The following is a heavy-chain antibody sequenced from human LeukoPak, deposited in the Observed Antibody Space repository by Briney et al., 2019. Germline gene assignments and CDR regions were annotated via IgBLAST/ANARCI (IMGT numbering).Heavy chain of an antibody. J-gene: IGHJ4*02. D-gene: IGHD2-15*01. CDR2: ISSSSSYI. CDR1: GFTFSSYN. V-gene: IGHV3-21*01. CDR3: ARDRWHDY. Sequence: GGSLRLSCAASGFTFSSYNMNWVRQAPGKGLEWVSSISSSSSYIYYVDSVKGRFTISRDSAKNSLFLQMNSLRAEDTAVYYCARDRWHDYWGQGTLVTVSS.